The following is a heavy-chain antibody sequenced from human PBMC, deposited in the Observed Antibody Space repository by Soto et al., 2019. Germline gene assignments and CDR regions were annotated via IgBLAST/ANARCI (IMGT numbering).Heavy chain of an antibody. V-gene: IGHV3-23*01. CDR2: ISGSGGST. J-gene: IGHJ6*02. CDR3: AKYYYAYYYYAMDV. D-gene: IGHD3-16*01. Sequence: PGGSLRLSCAASGVTFSSHAMSWVRQAPGKGLEWVSGISGSGGSTYYADSVKGRFTISRDNSKNTLYLQMNSLRAEDTAVYYCAKYYYAYYYYAMDVWGQGTTVTVSS. CDR1: GVTFSSHA.